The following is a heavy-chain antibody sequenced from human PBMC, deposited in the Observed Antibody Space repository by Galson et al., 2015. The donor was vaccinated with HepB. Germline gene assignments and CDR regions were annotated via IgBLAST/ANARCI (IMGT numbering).Heavy chain of an antibody. CDR3: ARVSTIFGVVTYAFDI. D-gene: IGHD3-3*01. CDR2: INHSGST. CDR1: GGSFSGYY. V-gene: IGHV4-34*01. J-gene: IGHJ3*02. Sequence: ETLSLTCAVYGGSFSGYYWSWIRQPPGKGLEWIGEINHSGSTNYNPSLKSRVTLSVDTSKNQFSLKLSSVTAADTAVYYCARVSTIFGVVTYAFDIWGQGTMVTVSS.